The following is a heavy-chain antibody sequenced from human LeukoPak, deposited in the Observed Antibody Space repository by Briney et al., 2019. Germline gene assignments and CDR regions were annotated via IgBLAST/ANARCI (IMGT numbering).Heavy chain of an antibody. J-gene: IGHJ4*02. CDR3: ASTRAVAGTGGYYFDY. CDR1: GGSFSGYY. V-gene: IGHV4-34*01. Sequence: SETLSLTCAVSGGSFSGYYWTWIRQPPGKGLEWIGEINHSGNANYNPSLKSRVTISLDMSENHFSLKLTSVTAADTAVYYCASTRAVAGTGGYYFDYWGQGTLVTVSS. CDR2: INHSGNA. D-gene: IGHD6-19*01.